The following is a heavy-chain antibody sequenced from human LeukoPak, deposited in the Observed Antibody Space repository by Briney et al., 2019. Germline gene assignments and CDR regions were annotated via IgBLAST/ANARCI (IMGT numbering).Heavy chain of an antibody. D-gene: IGHD3-3*01. J-gene: IGHJ4*02. Sequence: PSETLSLTCTVSGGSISSSSYYWGWIRQPPGKGLEWIGSIYYSGSTYYNPSLKSRVTISVDTSKNQFSLELSSVTAADTAVYYCARRGRHYDFWSGYYKRKGYFDYWGQGILVTVSS. CDR3: ARRGRHYDFWSGYYKRKGYFDY. CDR2: IYYSGST. CDR1: GGSISSSSYY. V-gene: IGHV4-39*01.